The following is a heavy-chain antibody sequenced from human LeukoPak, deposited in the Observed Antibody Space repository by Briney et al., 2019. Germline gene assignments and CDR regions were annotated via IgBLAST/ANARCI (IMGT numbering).Heavy chain of an antibody. V-gene: IGHV1-2*02. CDR3: ARDPEARTPHMDV. CDR1: GYTFTGYY. CDR2: INPNSGGT. J-gene: IGHJ6*03. D-gene: IGHD1/OR15-1a*01. Sequence: ASVKVSCKASGYTFTGYYMHWVRQAPGQGLEWMGWINPNSGGTNYAQKFQGRVTMTRDTSISTAYMELSRLRSDDTAVYYCARDPEARTPHMDVWGKGTTVTVSS.